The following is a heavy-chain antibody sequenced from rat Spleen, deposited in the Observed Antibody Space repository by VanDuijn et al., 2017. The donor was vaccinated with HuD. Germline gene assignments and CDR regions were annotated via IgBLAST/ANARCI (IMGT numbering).Heavy chain of an antibody. CDR3: ARHPPYDGIDGDWFAF. Sequence: EVQLVESGGGLVQPGRSLKLSCAASGFTFSDYNMAWVRQAPKKGLEWVATIVYDGSSTYYRDSVKGRFTISRDNAKNTLYLQMDSLRSEDTATYYCARHPPYDGIDGDWFAFWGQGTLVTVS. CDR2: IVYDGSST. D-gene: IGHD1-12*02. J-gene: IGHJ3*01. CDR1: GFTFSDYN. V-gene: IGHV5-7*01.